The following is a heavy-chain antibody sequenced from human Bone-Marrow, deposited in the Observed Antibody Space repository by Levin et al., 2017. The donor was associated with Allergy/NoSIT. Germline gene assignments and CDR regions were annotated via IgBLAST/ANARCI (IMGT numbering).Heavy chain of an antibody. J-gene: IGHJ3*02. CDR1: GFIVSSSY. V-gene: IGHV3-66*01. CDR2: IYNSGST. CDR3: ASDTSSGPGAFDT. Sequence: GGSLRLSCAASGFIVSSSYMNWVRQAPGKGLEWVSVIYNSGSTYYADSVKGRFTISRDNSKNTLYLQMNSLRAEDTAVYYCASDTSSGPGAFDTSGRGTLVTVSS. D-gene: IGHD6-19*01.